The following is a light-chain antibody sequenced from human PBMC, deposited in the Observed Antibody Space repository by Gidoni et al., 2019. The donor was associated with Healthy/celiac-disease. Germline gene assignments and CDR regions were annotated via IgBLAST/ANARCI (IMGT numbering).Light chain of an antibody. J-gene: IGKJ1*01. Sequence: EIVMTQSPATLSVSPGERATLPCRASQSVSSNLAWYQQKPGQAPRLLIYCASNRATCIPARFSGSGSGTEFTLTISSLQSEDFAVYYCQQYNNWPWTFGQGTKVEIK. CDR2: CAS. CDR1: QSVSSN. V-gene: IGKV3-15*01. CDR3: QQYNNWPWT.